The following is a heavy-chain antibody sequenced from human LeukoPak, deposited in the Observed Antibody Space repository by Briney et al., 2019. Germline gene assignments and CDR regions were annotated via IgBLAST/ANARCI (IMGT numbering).Heavy chain of an antibody. CDR2: IYSGGST. J-gene: IGHJ6*02. V-gene: IGHV3-53*01. CDR1: GFTVSSNY. Sequence: GGSLRLSCAASGFTVSSNYMSWVRQAPGKGLEWVSAIYSGGSTYYADSVKGRFTISRDNSKNTLYLQMNSLRAEDTAVYYCAKGFNGYNYDYYYYYGMDVWGQGTTVTVSS. D-gene: IGHD5-12*01. CDR3: AKGFNGYNYDYYYYYGMDV.